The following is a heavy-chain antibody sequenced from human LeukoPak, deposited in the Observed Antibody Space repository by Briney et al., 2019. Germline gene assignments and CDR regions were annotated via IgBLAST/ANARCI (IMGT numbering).Heavy chain of an antibody. D-gene: IGHD3-22*01. CDR2: INHRGSI. CDR3: ARGGTFSGYGGY. V-gene: IGHV4-34*01. Sequence: SETLSLTCAVYGGSFSGYYWNWIRQPPGKGLEWIGEINHRGSINYNPSLKSRVTISVDTSKNQFSLKLSPVTAADTAVYYCARGGTFSGYGGYWGQGTLVIVSS. CDR1: GGSFSGYY. J-gene: IGHJ4*02.